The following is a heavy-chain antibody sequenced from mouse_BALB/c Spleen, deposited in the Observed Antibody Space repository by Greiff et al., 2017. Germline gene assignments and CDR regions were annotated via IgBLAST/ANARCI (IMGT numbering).Heavy chain of an antibody. D-gene: IGHD1-1*01. V-gene: IGHV5-12-2*01. Sequence: EVHLVESGGGLVQPGGSLKLSCAASGFTFSSYTMSWVRQTPEKRLEWVAYISNGGGSTYYPDTVKGRFTISRDNAKNTLYLQMSSLKSEDTAMYYCARAYYYGSSPYAMDYWGQGTSVTVSS. J-gene: IGHJ4*01. CDR3: ARAYYYGSSPYAMDY. CDR2: ISNGGGST. CDR1: GFTFSSYT.